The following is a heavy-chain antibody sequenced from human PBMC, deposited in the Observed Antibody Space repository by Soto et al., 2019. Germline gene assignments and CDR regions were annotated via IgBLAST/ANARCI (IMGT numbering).Heavy chain of an antibody. Sequence: LSLACDVSGGTIRGYYWNLIGHPPGKTLEWIGSIYYTGGTNYNPSLKSRVTISVDTSKNHFSLKFNSLTAADTAVYYCASGTLSTIAAPDSWGQGTLVTVSS. J-gene: IGHJ4*02. CDR3: ASGTLSTIAAPDS. CDR2: IYYTGGT. V-gene: IGHV4-59*01. CDR1: GGTIRGYY. D-gene: IGHD6-13*01.